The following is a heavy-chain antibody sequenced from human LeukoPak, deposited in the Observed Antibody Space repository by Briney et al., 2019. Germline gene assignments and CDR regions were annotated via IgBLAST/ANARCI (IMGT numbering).Heavy chain of an antibody. Sequence: SVKVSCKASGGTFSSYAISWVRQAPGQGVEWMGGIIPIFGTANYAQKFQGRVTITTDESTSTAYMGRSSLRSEDTAVYYCARESASGILSYFDYWGQETLVTVSS. V-gene: IGHV1-69*05. D-gene: IGHD6-13*01. CDR3: ARESASGILSYFDY. CDR2: IIPIFGTA. J-gene: IGHJ4*02. CDR1: GGTFSSYA.